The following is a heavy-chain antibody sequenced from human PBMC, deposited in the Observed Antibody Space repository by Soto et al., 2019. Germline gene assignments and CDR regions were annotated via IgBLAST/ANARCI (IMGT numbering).Heavy chain of an antibody. D-gene: IGHD5-18*01. J-gene: IGHJ4*02. Sequence: EVQLVESGGGLVKPGGSLRLSCAASGFTFSNAWMNWVRQAPGKGLEWVGRIKSKTDGGTTDYAAPVKGRFTISRDDSKNTRYLQMNSLNTEDTAVYYCTTDLGVEAMVTFSLDYWGQGTLVTVSS. CDR2: IKSKTDGGTT. CDR3: TTDLGVEAMVTFSLDY. V-gene: IGHV3-15*07. CDR1: GFTFSNAW.